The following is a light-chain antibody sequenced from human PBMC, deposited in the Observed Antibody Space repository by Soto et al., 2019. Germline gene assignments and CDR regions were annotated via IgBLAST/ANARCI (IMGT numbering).Light chain of an antibody. V-gene: IGKV1-5*03. CDR2: KAT. CDR1: ESITKY. Sequence: DIQLTQSPSTVPASVGDRVTITCRAAESITKYLAWYQQKPGKAPKLLIHKATTLQNGVPPRFSSSGFGTEFTLTIYGLQPDDFATYFCQQYSSYVTFGGGTKVEIK. CDR3: QQYSSYVT. J-gene: IGKJ4*01.